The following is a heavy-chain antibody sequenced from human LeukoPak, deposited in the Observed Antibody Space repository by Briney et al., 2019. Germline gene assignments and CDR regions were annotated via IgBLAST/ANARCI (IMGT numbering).Heavy chain of an antibody. CDR1: GFTFSSYW. J-gene: IGHJ4*02. V-gene: IGHV3-74*01. CDR2: ISTDGSRK. CDR3: ARSYGTIVFDY. D-gene: IGHD1-14*01. Sequence: GGSLRLSCAASGFTFSSYWMHWVRQAPGKGLGWVSRISTDGSRKDYADSVKGRFTISRDNAKNTLYLQMNSLRAEDMAVYYCARSYGTIVFDYWGQGILVTVSS.